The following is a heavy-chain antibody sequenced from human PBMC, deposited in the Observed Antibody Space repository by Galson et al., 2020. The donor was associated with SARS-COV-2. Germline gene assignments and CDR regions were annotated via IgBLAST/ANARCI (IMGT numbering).Heavy chain of an antibody. V-gene: IGHV4-34*01. CDR2: INFGGDT. Sequence: SETLSLTCAVYGGSFRGYSWTWIRQAPGKGLEWIGEINFGGDTNYSPSLRSRVPLSVDTSTNQFSLNLRSLSAADTAVYYCARGHRGVVPSPVLGLGPYYSYYYMDVWGKGTTVTVSS. J-gene: IGHJ6*03. CDR1: GGSFRGYS. D-gene: IGHD3-10*01. CDR3: ARGHRGVVPSPVLGLGPYYSYYYMDV.